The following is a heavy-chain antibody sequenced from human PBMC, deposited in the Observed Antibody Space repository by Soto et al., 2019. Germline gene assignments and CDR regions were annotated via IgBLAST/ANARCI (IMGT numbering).Heavy chain of an antibody. CDR2: IIDSGGGT. V-gene: IGHV3-23*01. J-gene: IGHJ6*04. CDR3: AKGRSYYYYDGVDV. Sequence: GGSLRLSCAASGFTFSSCAMGWVRQAPGKGLEWVSDIIDSGGGTYYADSVKGRFTISRDNSKSTLYLQMNSLRAEDTALYYCAKGRSYYYYDGVDVWGKGTTVTVSS. CDR1: GFTFSSCA.